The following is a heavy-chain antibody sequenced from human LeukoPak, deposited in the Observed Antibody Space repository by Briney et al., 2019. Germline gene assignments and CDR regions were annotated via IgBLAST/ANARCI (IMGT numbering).Heavy chain of an antibody. CDR2: ISGSGGST. Sequence: PGGSLRLSCAASGFTFSNYAINWVRQAPGKGLEWVSAISGSGGSTFYADSVKGRFTISRDNPKNTLYLQMNSLRAEDTAVYYCAKDRADCSNTSCYAFFDYWGQGTLVTVSP. V-gene: IGHV3-23*01. CDR3: AKDRADCSNTSCYAFFDY. CDR1: GFTFSNYA. J-gene: IGHJ4*02. D-gene: IGHD2-2*01.